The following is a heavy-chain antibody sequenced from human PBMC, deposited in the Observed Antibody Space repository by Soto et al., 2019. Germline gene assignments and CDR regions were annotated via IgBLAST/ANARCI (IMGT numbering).Heavy chain of an antibody. Sequence: TGGSLRLSCAASGFTFSSYAMHWVRQAPGKGLEWVAVISYDGSNKYYADSVKGRFTISRDNSKNTLYLQMNSLRAEDTAVYYCARASVPAATYYYYYGMDVWGQGTTVTVSS. CDR1: GFTFSSYA. J-gene: IGHJ6*02. CDR2: ISYDGSNK. D-gene: IGHD2-2*01. V-gene: IGHV3-30-3*01. CDR3: ARASVPAATYYYYYGMDV.